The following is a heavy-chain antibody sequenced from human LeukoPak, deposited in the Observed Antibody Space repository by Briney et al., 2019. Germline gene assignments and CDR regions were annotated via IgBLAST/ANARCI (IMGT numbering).Heavy chain of an antibody. V-gene: IGHV1-2*02. D-gene: IGHD5-12*01. CDR2: INPNSGGT. CDR1: GYTFTSYD. CDR3: ARGGRMGDYSGYDY. Sequence: GASVKVSCKASGYTFTSYDINWVRQATGQGLEWMGWINPNSGGTNYAQKFQGRVTMTRDTSISTAYMELSRLRSDDTAVYYCARGGRMGDYSGYDYWGQGTLVTVSS. J-gene: IGHJ4*02.